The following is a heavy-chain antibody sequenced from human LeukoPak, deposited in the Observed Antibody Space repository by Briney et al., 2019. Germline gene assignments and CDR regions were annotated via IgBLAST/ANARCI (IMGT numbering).Heavy chain of an antibody. J-gene: IGHJ4*02. D-gene: IGHD4-17*01. CDR2: INHSGST. CDR1: GGSFSGYY. V-gene: IGHV4-34*01. CDR3: VRFPDYGDYVSYFDY. Sequence: PSETLSLTCAVYGGSFSGYYWSWIRQPPGKGLEWIGEINHSGSTNYNPSLKSRVTISVDTSKNQFSLKLSSVTAADTAVYYCVRFPDYGDYVSYFDYWGQGTLVTVSS.